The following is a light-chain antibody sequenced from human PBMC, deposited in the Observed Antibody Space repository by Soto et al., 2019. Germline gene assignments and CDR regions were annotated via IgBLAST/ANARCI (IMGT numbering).Light chain of an antibody. J-gene: IGKJ4*01. V-gene: IGKV1-9*01. CDR3: QQLNINPPLT. CDR1: QGISSY. Sequence: DIQLTQSPSFLSASVGDRVTITCRASQGISSYLAWYQQKPGKAPKLLIYAASTLQSGVPSRFSGSEAGTEFTLTIDSLQPEDFATYYCQQLNINPPLTFGGGTKVEIK. CDR2: AAS.